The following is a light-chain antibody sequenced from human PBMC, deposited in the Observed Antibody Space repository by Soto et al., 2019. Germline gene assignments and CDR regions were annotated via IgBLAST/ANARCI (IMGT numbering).Light chain of an antibody. CDR1: QSVRSK. CDR3: QQYDNWPPIT. CDR2: GAS. Sequence: EIVMTQSPATLSVSPGEAATLSCRASQSVRSKLAWYQQKPGQAPXLLIYGASTRATGIPARFSGSGSGVEFTLTISSLQSEDFVVYYCQQYDNWPPITFGQGTRLEIK. J-gene: IGKJ5*01. V-gene: IGKV3-15*01.